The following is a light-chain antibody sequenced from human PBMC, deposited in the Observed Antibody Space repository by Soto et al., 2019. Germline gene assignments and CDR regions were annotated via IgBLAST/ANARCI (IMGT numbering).Light chain of an antibody. CDR1: QNINNY. J-gene: IGKJ1*01. V-gene: IGKV1-16*01. CDR3: QQYETFSGT. Sequence: DIQMTQSPASLSASVGDRVTITCQASQNINNYLNWYQQKPGRAPKLLIYAASSLQSGVSSRFSGSGSGTDFTLTIASLQPDDFATYYCQQYETFSGTFGPGTKVDIK. CDR2: AAS.